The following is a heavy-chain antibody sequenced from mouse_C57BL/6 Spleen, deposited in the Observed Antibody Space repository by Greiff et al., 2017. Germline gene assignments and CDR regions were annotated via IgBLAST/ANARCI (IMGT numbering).Heavy chain of an antibody. Sequence: QVHVKQSGAELVKPGASVKLSCKASGYTFTSYWMQWVKQRPGQGLEWIGEIDPSDSYTNYNQKFKGKATLTVDTSSSTAYMQLSSLTSEDSAVYYCARGTTVVATDYWGQGTTLTVSS. D-gene: IGHD1-1*01. J-gene: IGHJ2*01. V-gene: IGHV1-50*01. CDR1: GYTFTSYW. CDR3: ARGTTVVATDY. CDR2: IDPSDSYT.